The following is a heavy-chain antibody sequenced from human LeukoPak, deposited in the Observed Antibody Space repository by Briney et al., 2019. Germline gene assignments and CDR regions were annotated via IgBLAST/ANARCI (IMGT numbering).Heavy chain of an antibody. CDR3: AKDERIAVAGKRFDP. V-gene: IGHV3-23*01. CDR2: ISGSGGST. D-gene: IGHD6-19*01. J-gene: IGHJ5*02. CDR1: GFTFSSYW. Sequence: GGSLRLSCAASGFTFSSYWMSWVRQAPGKGLEWVSAISGSGGSTYYADSVKGRFTISRDNSKNTLYLQMNSLRAEDTAVYYCAKDERIAVAGKRFDPWGQGTLVTVSS.